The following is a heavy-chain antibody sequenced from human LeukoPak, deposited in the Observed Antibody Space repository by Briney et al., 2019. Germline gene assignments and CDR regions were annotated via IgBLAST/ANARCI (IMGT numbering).Heavy chain of an antibody. D-gene: IGHD3-10*01. CDR2: IYYTGST. V-gene: IGHV4-38-2*02. Sequence: SETLSLNCSVSGYSISTGYYWDWIRPSPGRGLEWIGNIYYTGSTYYNPSLKSRVTISVDTSKNQFSLKLASVTAADTAIYYCARTRGGSGAFLSIIDYWGQGTLVTVSS. CDR3: ARTRGGSGAFLSIIDY. J-gene: IGHJ4*02. CDR1: GYSISTGYY.